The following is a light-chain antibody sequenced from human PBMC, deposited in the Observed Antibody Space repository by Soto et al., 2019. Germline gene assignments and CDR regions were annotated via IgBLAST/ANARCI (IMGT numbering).Light chain of an antibody. J-gene: IGLJ1*01. Sequence: QSVLTQPPSVSGAPGQRVTISCTGSSSNIGGGYDVHWYQPLPGTAPKLLIYANTNRPSGVPDRFSGSKSGTSASLAITGLPDDDESDYDCRSYVSSLTLIVFGTGTKLTVL. CDR1: SSNIGGGYD. CDR2: ANT. CDR3: RSYVSSLTLIV. V-gene: IGLV1-40*01.